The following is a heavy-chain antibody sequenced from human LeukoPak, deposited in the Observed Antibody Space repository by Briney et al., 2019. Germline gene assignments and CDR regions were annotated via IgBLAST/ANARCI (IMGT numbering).Heavy chain of an antibody. J-gene: IGHJ6*03. CDR1: GGTFSSYA. CDR2: IIPIFGTA. D-gene: IGHD2-2*01. V-gene: IGHV1-69*13. Sequence: SVKVSCKASGGTFSSYAISRVRQAPGQGLEWMGGIIPIFGTANYAQKFQGRVTITADESTSTAYMELSSLRSEDTAVYYCARGSFDIVVVPADYYYYMDVWGKGTTVTVSS. CDR3: ARGSFDIVVVPADYYYYMDV.